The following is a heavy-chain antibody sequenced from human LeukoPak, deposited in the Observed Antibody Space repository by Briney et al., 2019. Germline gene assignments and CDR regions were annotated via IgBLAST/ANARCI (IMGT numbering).Heavy chain of an antibody. D-gene: IGHD1-26*01. CDR3: ASDLGGSYEF. CDR2: INTDGTST. Sequence: GGSLRLSCAASGFTFSDSAMTWVRQAPGKGLEWVSLINTDGTSTAYAGSVKGRFNISRDNAKNTLYLQMNSLGAEDTAVYYCASDLGGSYEFWGQGTLVTVSS. J-gene: IGHJ4*02. V-gene: IGHV3-74*01. CDR1: GFTFSDSA.